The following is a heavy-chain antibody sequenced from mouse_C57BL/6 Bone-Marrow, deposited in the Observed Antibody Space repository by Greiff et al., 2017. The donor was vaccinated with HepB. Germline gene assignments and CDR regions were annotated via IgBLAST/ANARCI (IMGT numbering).Heavy chain of an antibody. V-gene: IGHV1-55*01. Sequence: QVQLQQPGAELVKPGASVKMSCTASGFTFTSYWITWVQQRPGQGLEWIGDIYPGSGSTNYNEKFKSKATLTVDTSSSTAYMQLSSLTSEDSAVYYCARRDSSGRYYYAMDYWGQGTSVTVSS. J-gene: IGHJ4*01. CDR3: ARRDSSGRYYYAMDY. CDR2: IYPGSGST. CDR1: GFTFTSYW. D-gene: IGHD3-2*02.